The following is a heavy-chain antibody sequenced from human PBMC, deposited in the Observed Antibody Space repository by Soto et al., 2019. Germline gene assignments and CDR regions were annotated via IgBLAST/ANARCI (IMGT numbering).Heavy chain of an antibody. V-gene: IGHV5-10-1*01. CDR2: IDPSASYT. CDR3: ARHVGFSYDSGSYRYFDY. CDR1: GYTFTDYW. Sequence: PGESLKISCKGSGYTFTDYWIGWVRQIPGKGLEWMGRIDPSASYTNYSPSFQGHVIISPDKSISTAYLQWSGLKASDTAMYYCARHVGFSYDSGSYRYFDYWGQGTLVTVSS. D-gene: IGHD3-10*01. J-gene: IGHJ4*02.